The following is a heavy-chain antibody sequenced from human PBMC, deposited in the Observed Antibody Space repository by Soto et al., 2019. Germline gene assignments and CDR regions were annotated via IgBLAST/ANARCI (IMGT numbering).Heavy chain of an antibody. V-gene: IGHV3-23*01. D-gene: IGHD2-2*01. CDR2: ISGSGGST. J-gene: IGHJ3*02. CDR3: ARDSWVIVVVPAADAFDI. Sequence: PGGSLRLSCAASGFTFSSYAMSWVRQAPGKGLEWVSAISGSGGSTYYADSVKGRFTISRDNAKNTLYLQMNSLRAEDTAVYYCARDSWVIVVVPAADAFDIWGQGTMVTVSS. CDR1: GFTFSSYA.